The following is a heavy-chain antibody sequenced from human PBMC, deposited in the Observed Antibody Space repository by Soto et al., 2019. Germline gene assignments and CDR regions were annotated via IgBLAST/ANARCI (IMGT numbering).Heavy chain of an antibody. CDR2: INPDGGST. CDR1: GYTFTSYY. CDR3: ARVGPYYESSGYYYFDY. V-gene: IGHV1-46*01. D-gene: IGHD3-22*01. J-gene: IGHJ4*02. Sequence: PVEVSCKASGYTFTSYYMHWVRQAPGQGLEWMGIINPDGGSTSCAQKFQGRVTVTRDTPTTTVYMELSSLRSEDTAVYYCARVGPYYESSGYYYFDYWGQGTPVTVSS.